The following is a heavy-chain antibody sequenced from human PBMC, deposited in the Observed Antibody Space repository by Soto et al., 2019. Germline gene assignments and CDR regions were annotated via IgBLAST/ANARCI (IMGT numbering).Heavy chain of an antibody. CDR1: GGSFSGYY. J-gene: IGHJ6*03. Sequence: PSETLSLTCAVYGGSFSGYYWSWIRQPPGKGLEWIGEINHSGSTNYNPSLKSRVTISVDTSKNQFSLKLSSVTAADTAVYYCARRGFYYYCMDVWGKGTTVTVSS. D-gene: IGHD3-10*01. V-gene: IGHV4-34*01. CDR2: INHSGST. CDR3: ARRGFYYYCMDV.